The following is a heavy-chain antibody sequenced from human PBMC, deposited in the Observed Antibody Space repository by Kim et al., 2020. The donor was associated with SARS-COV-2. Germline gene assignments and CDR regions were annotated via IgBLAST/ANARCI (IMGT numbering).Heavy chain of an antibody. V-gene: IGHV7-4-1*02. D-gene: IGHD3-10*01. CDR3: ARGGGGTIYGMDV. Sequence: MYAQGFTGRFVFSLDTSVGTAYLDISSLEAEDTAMYYCARGGGGTIYGMDVWGQGTTVTVSS. J-gene: IGHJ6*02.